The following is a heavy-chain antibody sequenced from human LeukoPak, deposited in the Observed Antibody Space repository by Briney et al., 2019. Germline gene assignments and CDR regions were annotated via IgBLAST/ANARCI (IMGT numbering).Heavy chain of an antibody. CDR2: IKEDGSEK. D-gene: IGHD1/OR15-1a*01. CDR1: GFTFSSYW. V-gene: IGHV3-7*01. J-gene: IGHJ4*02. Sequence: GGSLRLSCAVSGFTFSSYWMTWVRQAPGKGLEWVANIKEDGSEKYYVDSVKGRFTISRDNAKNSLYLQMNSLRAGDTAVYYCARDRTLSAYWGQGTLVTVSS. CDR3: ARDRTLSAY.